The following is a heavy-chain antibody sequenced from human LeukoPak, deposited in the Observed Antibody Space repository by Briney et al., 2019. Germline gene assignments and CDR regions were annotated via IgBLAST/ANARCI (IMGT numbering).Heavy chain of an antibody. V-gene: IGHV3-21*01. D-gene: IGHD2-15*01. CDR1: GFTFSSYS. CDR2: ISSSSSYI. Sequence: GGSLRLSCAASGFTFSSYSMNWVRQAPGKGLEWVSSISSSSSYIYYADSVKGRFTISRDNAKNSLYLQMNSLRAEDTAVYYCAGPILSLGYCSGGSCYYGMDVWGQGTTVTVSS. J-gene: IGHJ6*02. CDR3: AGPILSLGYCSGGSCYYGMDV.